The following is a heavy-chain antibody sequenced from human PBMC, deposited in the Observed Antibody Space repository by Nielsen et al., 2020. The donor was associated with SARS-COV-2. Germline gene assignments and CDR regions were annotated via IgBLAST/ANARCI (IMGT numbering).Heavy chain of an antibody. CDR2: IYYSGST. CDR1: GGSISSSSYY. J-gene: IGHJ4*02. Sequence: SETLSLTCTVSGGSISSSSYYWGWIRQPPGKGLEWIGSIYYSGSTYYNPSLKSRVTISVDTSKNQFSLKLSSVTAADTAVYYCARDLKSDYVWGSIWGQGTLVTVSS. CDR3: ARDLKSDYVWGSI. D-gene: IGHD3-16*01. V-gene: IGHV4-39*07.